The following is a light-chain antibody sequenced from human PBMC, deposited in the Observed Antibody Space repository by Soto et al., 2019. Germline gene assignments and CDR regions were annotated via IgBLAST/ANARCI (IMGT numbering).Light chain of an antibody. CDR2: GAS. V-gene: IGKV1-5*01. J-gene: IGKJ1*01. CDR1: QSIRHY. Sequence: DIQMTQSPPTLSASVGDRVTITCRASQSIRHYLAWYQQMPGKAPKLLIYGASTLQSGVPSRFSGSGSGTEFTLTISSLQPDDFGTYFCQHHNSYPQTFGQGTKVDIK. CDR3: QHHNSYPQT.